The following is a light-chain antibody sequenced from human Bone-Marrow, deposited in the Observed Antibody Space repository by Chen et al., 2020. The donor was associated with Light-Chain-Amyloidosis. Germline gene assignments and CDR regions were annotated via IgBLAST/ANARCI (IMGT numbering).Light chain of an antibody. J-gene: IGKJ4*01. CDR1: QSISNW. CDR3: QQYYSYPLT. V-gene: IGKV1-5*03. CDR2: KAT. Sequence: DIQMTQSPSTLSASVGDRVTITCRASQSISNWLAWFQQKPGKAPKLLIYKATSLQSEVPSSFSGSGFGTEVTLTISSLQPDDVATYYCQQYYSYPLTFGGGTKVEVK.